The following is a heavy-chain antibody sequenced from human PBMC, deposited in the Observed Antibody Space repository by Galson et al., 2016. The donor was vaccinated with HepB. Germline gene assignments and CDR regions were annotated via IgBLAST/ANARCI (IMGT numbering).Heavy chain of an antibody. CDR2: TYYRSKWYN. V-gene: IGHV6-1*01. CDR1: GDSVSSSRAA. J-gene: IGHJ4*02. D-gene: IGHD3-22*01. Sequence: ISGDSVSSSRAAWNWIRQSPSRGLEWLGRTYYRSKWYNDYALSVKSRISIDPDTSKNQFSLQLNSVTPEDTAVYYCAASYFDSSGYAEGFDYWGQGTLVTVPS. CDR3: AASYFDSSGYAEGFDY.